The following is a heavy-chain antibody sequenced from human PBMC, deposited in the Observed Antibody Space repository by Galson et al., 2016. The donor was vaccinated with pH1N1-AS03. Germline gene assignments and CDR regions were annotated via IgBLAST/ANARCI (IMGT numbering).Heavy chain of an antibody. CDR3: ATSGSYRFDY. CDR2: VKQDGSEK. J-gene: IGHJ4*02. V-gene: IGHV3-7*01. Sequence: SLRLSCAASGFTLSTYWMNWVRQVPGKGLEWIANVKQDGSEKHYVGSVRGRFTISRDNAKNSLYLQMNTLRVDDTAIHYCATSGSYRFDYWGQGALVTVSS. D-gene: IGHD1-26*01. CDR1: GFTLSTYW.